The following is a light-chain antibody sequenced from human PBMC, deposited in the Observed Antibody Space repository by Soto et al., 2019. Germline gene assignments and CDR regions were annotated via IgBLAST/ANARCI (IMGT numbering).Light chain of an antibody. CDR3: LQYNGDSGT. V-gene: IGKV1-5*01. CDR1: QSISTW. CDR2: DAS. J-gene: IGKJ1*01. Sequence: DIQMTQSPSTLSTSVGDTVTITCRASQSISTWLAWYQQKPGEAPGLLIFDASNLESGVPSRFSGSGSGTEFTLTISSLQAEDFATYYCLQYNGDSGTFGQGTKVDIK.